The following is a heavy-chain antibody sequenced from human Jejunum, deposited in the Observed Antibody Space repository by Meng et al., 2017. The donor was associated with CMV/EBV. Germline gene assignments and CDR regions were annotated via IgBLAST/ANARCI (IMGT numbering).Heavy chain of an antibody. CDR1: GYTFNSYG. CDR2: INPYTGQT. CDR3: ARTPIYSGTYYAFDL. D-gene: IGHD1-26*01. J-gene: IGHJ4*02. Sequence: SGYTFNSYGISWVRQAPGQGLEWLGCINPYTGQTNYAENFQGRVTVSTDTPMSIAYMELRSLRFDDTAVYYCARTPIYSGTYYAFDLWGQETLVTVSS. V-gene: IGHV1-18*01.